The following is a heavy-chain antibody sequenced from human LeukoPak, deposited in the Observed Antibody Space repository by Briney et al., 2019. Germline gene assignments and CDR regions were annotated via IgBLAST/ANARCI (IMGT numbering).Heavy chain of an antibody. V-gene: IGHV4-59*01. Sequence: SETLSLTCTVSGGSISSYYWSWIRQPPGKGLEWIGYIYYSGSTNYNPSLKSRVTISVDTSKNQFSLKLSSVTAADTAVYYCARELRNSVVARGACYFDYWGQGTLVTVSS. CDR2: IYYSGST. CDR3: ARELRNSVVARGACYFDY. J-gene: IGHJ4*02. CDR1: GGSISSYY. D-gene: IGHD2-15*01.